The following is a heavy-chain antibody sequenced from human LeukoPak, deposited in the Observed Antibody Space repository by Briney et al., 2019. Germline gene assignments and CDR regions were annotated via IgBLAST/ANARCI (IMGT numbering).Heavy chain of an antibody. J-gene: IGHJ5*02. CDR1: GGSISSGDYY. CDR2: IYYSGST. CDR3: AREIRLHLRNNWFDP. V-gene: IGHV4-30-4*08. Sequence: PSETLSLTCTVSGGSISSGDYYWSWIRQPPGKGLEWIGYIYYSGSTYYNPSLKSRVTISVDTSKDQFSLKLSSVTAADTAVYYCAREIRLHLRNNWFDPWGQGTLVTVSS. D-gene: IGHD5/OR15-5a*01.